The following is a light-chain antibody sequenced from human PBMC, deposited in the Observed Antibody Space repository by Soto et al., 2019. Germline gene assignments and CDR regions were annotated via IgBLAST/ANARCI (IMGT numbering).Light chain of an antibody. V-gene: IGLV3-21*02. Sequence: SYELTQPPSVSVVPGQAARITCGGNNIGSESVHWYQQKPGQAPVLVVYDDSDRPSGIPERFSGSNSGNTATLTISRVEDGDEADYYCQVCDSSSDHLHVVFGGGTKLTVL. CDR3: QVCDSSSDHLHVV. J-gene: IGLJ2*01. CDR1: NIGSES. CDR2: DDS.